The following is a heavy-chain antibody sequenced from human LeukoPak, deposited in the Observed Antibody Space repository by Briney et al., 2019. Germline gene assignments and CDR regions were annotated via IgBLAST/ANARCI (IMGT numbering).Heavy chain of an antibody. Sequence: SVKVSCKASGYTFTSYGISWVRQAPGQGLEWMGWISAYNGNTNYAQKFQGRVTMTRDTSISTACMELSGLRSDDTAVYYCARGPLYCSTTSCYSNWFDPWGQGTPVTVSS. J-gene: IGHJ5*02. CDR2: ISAYNGNT. D-gene: IGHD2-2*01. V-gene: IGHV1-18*01. CDR3: ARGPLYCSTTSCYSNWFDP. CDR1: GYTFTSYG.